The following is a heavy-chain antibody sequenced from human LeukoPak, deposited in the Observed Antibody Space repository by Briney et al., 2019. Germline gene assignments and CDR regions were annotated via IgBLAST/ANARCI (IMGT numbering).Heavy chain of an antibody. CDR2: ISYDGSNK. Sequence: GGSLRLSCAASGFTFSSYAMHWVRQAPGKGLEWVAVISYDGSNKYYADSVKGRITISRDQSKNTLYLQMNSLRVEDTAVYYCTQDVSNGYRSVNFDYWGQGILVTVSS. CDR1: GFTFSSYA. J-gene: IGHJ4*02. V-gene: IGHV3-30-3*01. D-gene: IGHD6-19*01. CDR3: TQDVSNGYRSVNFDY.